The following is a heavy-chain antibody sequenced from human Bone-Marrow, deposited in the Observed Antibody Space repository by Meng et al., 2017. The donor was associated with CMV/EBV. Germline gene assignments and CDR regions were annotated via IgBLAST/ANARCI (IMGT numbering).Heavy chain of an antibody. J-gene: IGHJ4*02. D-gene: IGHD1-26*01. Sequence: GESLKISCKGSGFTFSRYWMSWVRQAPGKGLEWVANIRQDEGAKFYMDSVRGRFTVSRDNAKKSLYLQMNSLRAEDTAVYYCARDRLVGATSWWYFDYWGQGTLVTVSS. CDR2: IRQDEGAK. CDR3: ARDRLVGATSWWYFDY. CDR1: GFTFSRYW. V-gene: IGHV3-7*01.